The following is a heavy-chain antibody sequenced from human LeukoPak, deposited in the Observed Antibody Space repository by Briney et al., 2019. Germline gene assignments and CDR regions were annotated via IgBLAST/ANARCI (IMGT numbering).Heavy chain of an antibody. J-gene: IGHJ4*02. Sequence: SVKVSCKASGGTFSSYAISWVRQAPGQGLEWMGGIIPIFGTANYAQKFQGRVTITADESTSTAYMELSSLRSEDTAVYYCARGYCRSTSCSSPGDYWGQGTLVTVSS. CDR3: ARGYCRSTSCSSPGDY. CDR2: IIPIFGTA. V-gene: IGHV1-69*13. D-gene: IGHD2-2*01. CDR1: GGTFSSYA.